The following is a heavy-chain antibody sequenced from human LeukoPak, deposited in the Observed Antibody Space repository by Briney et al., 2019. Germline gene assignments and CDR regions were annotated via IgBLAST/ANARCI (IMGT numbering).Heavy chain of an antibody. V-gene: IGHV3-11*04. J-gene: IGHJ3*02. CDR1: GFTFSDYY. Sequence: GGSLRLSCAASGFTFSDYYMSWIRQAPGKGLEWVSYISSSGSTIYYADSVKGRFTISRDNAKNSLYLQMNSLRAEDTAVYYCARGEYYYDSSGYYDAFDIWGQGTMVTVSS. D-gene: IGHD3-22*01. CDR2: ISSSGSTI. CDR3: ARGEYYYDSSGYYDAFDI.